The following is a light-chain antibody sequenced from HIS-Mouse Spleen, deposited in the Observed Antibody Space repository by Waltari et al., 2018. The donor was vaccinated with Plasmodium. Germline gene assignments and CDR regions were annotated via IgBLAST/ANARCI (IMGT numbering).Light chain of an antibody. V-gene: IGLV3-10*01. Sequence: SYELTQPPSVSVSPGQTARITCSGAALPKKYAYWYQQKSGQAPVLVIYEDSKRPSGIPERFSGSSSGTMATLTISGAQVEDEADYCCYSTDSSGNHRVFGGGTKLTVL. J-gene: IGLJ3*02. CDR2: EDS. CDR3: YSTDSSGNHRV. CDR1: ALPKKY.